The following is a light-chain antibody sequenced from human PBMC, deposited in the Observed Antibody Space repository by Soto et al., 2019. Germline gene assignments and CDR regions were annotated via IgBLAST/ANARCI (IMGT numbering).Light chain of an antibody. V-gene: IGLV2-8*01. CDR2: EVS. J-gene: IGLJ3*02. CDR1: TSDVGIYNS. Sequence: QSALTQPPSASGSPGQSVTISCTGTTSDVGIYNSLSWYQQHPGKAPKLMIFEVSKRPSGVPHRFSGSKSGSTASLTVSGLQPEDEAVYYCSSYSGRNDLVFGGGTKVTVL. CDR3: SSYSGRNDLV.